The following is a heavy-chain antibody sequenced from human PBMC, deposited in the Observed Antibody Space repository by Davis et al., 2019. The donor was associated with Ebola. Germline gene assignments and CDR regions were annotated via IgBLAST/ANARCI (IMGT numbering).Heavy chain of an antibody. CDR1: GYTFTGYY. CDR3: ARDRSSGWYGLDY. J-gene: IGHJ4*02. CDR2: INPNSGGT. Sequence: ASVKVSCKASGYTFTGYYMHWVRQAPGQGLEWMGWINPNSGGTNYAQKLQGRVTMTTDTSTSTAYMELRSLRSDDTAVYYCARDRSSGWYGLDYRGQGTLVTVSS. D-gene: IGHD6-19*01. V-gene: IGHV1-2*02.